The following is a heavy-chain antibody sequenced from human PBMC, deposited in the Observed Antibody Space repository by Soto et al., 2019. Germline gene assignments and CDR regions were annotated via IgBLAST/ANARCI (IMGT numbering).Heavy chain of an antibody. J-gene: IGHJ4*02. CDR2: INHSGST. D-gene: IGHD6-13*01. Sequence: SETLSLTCAVYGGSFSGYYWSWIRQPPGKGLEWIGEINHSGSTNYNPSLKSRVTISVDTSKNQFSLKLSSVTAADTAVHYCARGPTSNRESSRWYLDYWGQGTLVT. V-gene: IGHV4-34*01. CDR1: GGSFSGYY. CDR3: ARGPTSNRESSRWYLDY.